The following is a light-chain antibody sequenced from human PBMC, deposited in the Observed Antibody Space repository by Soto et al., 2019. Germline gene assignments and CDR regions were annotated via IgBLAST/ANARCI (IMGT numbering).Light chain of an antibody. CDR1: QSVSSN. CDR3: QQYTDSPIT. V-gene: IGKV3-15*01. J-gene: IGKJ3*01. Sequence: EIVMTQSPATLSVSPGERATLSCRASQSVSSNLAWYQQKPGQAPRLLVHGASARASGVPARFSGSRSETDFSLTISSLQSVDFAVYYCQQYTDSPITFGPGTKVDI. CDR2: GAS.